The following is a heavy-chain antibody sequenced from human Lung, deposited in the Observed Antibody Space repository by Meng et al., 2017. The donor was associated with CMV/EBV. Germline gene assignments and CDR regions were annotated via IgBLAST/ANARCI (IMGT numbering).Heavy chain of an antibody. V-gene: IGHV4-38-2*02. D-gene: IGHD7-27*01. Sequence: SETLSLTCTVSGYSISSGYYWGWIRQPPGKGLEWIGSIYHSGSTYYNPSLKSRVTISVDTSKNQFSLKLSSVTAADTAVYYCARSPRELAGDLRRLDPWGQGTLVTVSS. CDR2: IYHSGST. CDR1: GYSISSGYY. CDR3: ARSPRELAGDLRRLDP. J-gene: IGHJ5*02.